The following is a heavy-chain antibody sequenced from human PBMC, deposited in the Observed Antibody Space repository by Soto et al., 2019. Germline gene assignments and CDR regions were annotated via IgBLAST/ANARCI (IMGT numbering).Heavy chain of an antibody. V-gene: IGHV4-34*01. CDR3: ARSGRAAGTKDLVGGLDD. CDR1: GGSFSGYY. D-gene: IGHD6-13*01. Sequence: PSETLSLTCAVYGGSFSGYYWSWIRQPPGKGLEWIGEINHSGSTNYNPSLKSRVTISVDTSKNQFSLKLSSVTAADTAVYYCARSGRAAGTKDLVGGLDDWGPGTLVTVSS. CDR2: INHSGST. J-gene: IGHJ4*02.